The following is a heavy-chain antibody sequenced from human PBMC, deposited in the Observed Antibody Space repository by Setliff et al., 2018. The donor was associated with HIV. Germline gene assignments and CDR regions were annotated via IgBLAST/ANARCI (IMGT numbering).Heavy chain of an antibody. J-gene: IGHJ4*02. CDR2: ISGSGDNT. CDR1: GFTFSDYY. CDR3: ASARIPTGGTSTSFDY. V-gene: IGHV3-23*01. Sequence: PGGSLRLSCAASGFTFSDYYMSWIRQAPGKGLEWVSAISGSGDNTYYADSVKGRFTISRDNSKNTLYLQMDSLRAEDTAVYYCASARIPTGGTSTSFDYWGQGTLVTVSS. D-gene: IGHD1-1*01.